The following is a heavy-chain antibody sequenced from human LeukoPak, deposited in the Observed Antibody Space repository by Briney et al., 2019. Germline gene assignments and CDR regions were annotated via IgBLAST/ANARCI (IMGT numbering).Heavy chain of an antibody. J-gene: IGHJ3*02. V-gene: IGHV3-33*01. CDR3: ARQWGPWRAFDI. D-gene: IGHD6-19*01. CDR2: IWYDGSNK. CDR1: GFTFSSYG. Sequence: GGSLRLSCAASGFTFSSYGMHWVRQAPGKGLEWVAVIWYDGSNKYYADSVKGRFTISRDNSKNTLYLQMNSLGAEDTAVYYCARQWGPWRAFDIWGQGTMVTVSS.